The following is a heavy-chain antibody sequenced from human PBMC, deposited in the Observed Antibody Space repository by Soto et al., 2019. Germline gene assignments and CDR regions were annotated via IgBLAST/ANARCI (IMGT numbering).Heavy chain of an antibody. CDR3: ARTDYGDSFDY. J-gene: IGHJ4*02. CDR1: GFTVSSNY. V-gene: IGHV3-53*01. CDR2: IYSGGST. D-gene: IGHD4-17*01. Sequence: GGSLRLSCAASGFTVSSNYMSWVRQAPGKGLEWVSVIYSGGSTYYADSVKGRFTISRDNSKNTLYLQMNSLRAEDTAVYYCARTDYGDSFDYWGQGTLATVSS.